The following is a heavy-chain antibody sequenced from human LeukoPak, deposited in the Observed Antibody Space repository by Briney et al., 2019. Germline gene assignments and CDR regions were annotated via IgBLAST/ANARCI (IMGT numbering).Heavy chain of an antibody. CDR2: IKQDGSEK. J-gene: IGHJ3*02. CDR1: GFTFSNAW. V-gene: IGHV3-7*01. Sequence: GGSLRLSCAASGFTFSNAWMSWVRQAPGKGLEWVANIKQDGSEKYYVDSVKGRFTISRDNAKNSLYLQMNSLRAEDTAVYYCARDRLWFGESKAFDIWGQGTMVTVSS. CDR3: ARDRLWFGESKAFDI. D-gene: IGHD3-10*01.